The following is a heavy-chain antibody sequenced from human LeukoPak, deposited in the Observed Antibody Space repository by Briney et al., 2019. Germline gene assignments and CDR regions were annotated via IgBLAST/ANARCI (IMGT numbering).Heavy chain of an antibody. CDR2: INAGSGNT. CDR3: ARDYYYDSSGYYDY. CDR1: GFTFTSYA. V-gene: IGHV1-3*01. J-gene: IGHJ4*02. Sequence: ASVKVSCKASGFTFTSYAMHWVRQAPGQRLEWMGWINAGSGNTQYSQKFQGRVTITRDTSASTAYMELSSLRSEDTAVYYCARDYYYDSSGYYDYWGQGTLVTVSS. D-gene: IGHD3-22*01.